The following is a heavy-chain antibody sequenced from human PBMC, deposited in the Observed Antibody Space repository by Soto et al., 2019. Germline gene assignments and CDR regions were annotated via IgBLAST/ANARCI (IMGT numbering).Heavy chain of an antibody. D-gene: IGHD3-10*01. CDR1: GGTFSIYA. J-gene: IGHJ4*02. CDR2: IIPIFGTA. V-gene: IGHV1-69*13. CDR3: AGSYYGSGSYYPYFDY. Sequence: GASVKVSCKASGGTFSIYAIIWVRQAPGQGLEWMGGIIPIFGTANYAQKFQGRVTITADESTSTAYMELSSLRSEDTAVYYCAGSYYGSGSYYPYFDYWGQGTLVTVSS.